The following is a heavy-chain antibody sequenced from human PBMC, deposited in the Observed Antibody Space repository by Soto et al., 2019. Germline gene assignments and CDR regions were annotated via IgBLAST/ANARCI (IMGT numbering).Heavy chain of an antibody. CDR1: GFTFSSYS. CDR3: ARADGDYGSGSPVSYYYMDV. CDR2: ISSSSSYI. J-gene: IGHJ6*03. V-gene: IGHV3-21*01. D-gene: IGHD3-10*01. Sequence: EVQLVESGGGLVKPGGSLRLSCAASGFTFSSYSMNWVRQAPGKGLEWVSSISSSSSYIYYADSVKGRFTISRDNAKNGLYLQMNSLRSEDTAVYYCARADGDYGSGSPVSYYYMDVWCKGTTVTVSS.